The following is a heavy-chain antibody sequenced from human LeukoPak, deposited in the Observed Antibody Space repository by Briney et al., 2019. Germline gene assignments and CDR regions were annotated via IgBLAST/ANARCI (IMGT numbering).Heavy chain of an antibody. CDR2: INPSGGST. CDR1: GYTFTSYY. V-gene: IGHV1-46*01. D-gene: IGHD3-10*01. CDR3: ARDHEYYYGSGSYYPGGCDY. Sequence: GASVKVSCKASGYTFTSYYMHWVRQAPGQGLEWMGIINPSGGSTSYAQKFQGRVTMTRDTSTSTVYMELSSLRFEDTAVYYCARDHEYYYGSGSYYPGGCDYWGQGTLVTVSS. J-gene: IGHJ4*02.